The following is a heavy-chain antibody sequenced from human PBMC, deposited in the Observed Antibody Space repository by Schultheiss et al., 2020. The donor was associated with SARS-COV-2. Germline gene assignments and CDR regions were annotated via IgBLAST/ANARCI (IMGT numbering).Heavy chain of an antibody. CDR1: GYTFTSYA. CDR3: ATSPYYYDILDAFDI. J-gene: IGHJ3*02. D-gene: IGHD3-22*01. Sequence: ASVKVSCKASGYTFTSYAMHWVRQAPGQRLEWMGWINAGNGNTKYSQKFQGRVTITRDTSASTAYMELSSLRAEDTAVYYCATSPYYYDILDAFDIWGQGTMVTVSS. V-gene: IGHV1-3*01. CDR2: INAGNGNT.